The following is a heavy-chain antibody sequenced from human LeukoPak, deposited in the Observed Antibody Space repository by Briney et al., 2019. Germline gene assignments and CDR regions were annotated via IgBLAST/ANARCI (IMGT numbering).Heavy chain of an antibody. D-gene: IGHD3-10*01. CDR2: INPSGGST. V-gene: IGHV1-46*01. CDR3: ASSYYGSGSRPSSFDY. J-gene: IGHJ4*02. CDR1: GYTFTNPY. Sequence: ASVKVSCKASGYTFTNPYMHWVRQAPGQGLEWMGIINPSGGSTSYAQKFQGRVTMTRDTSTSTVYMELSSLGSEDTAVYYCASSYYGSGSRPSSFDYWGQGTLVTVSS.